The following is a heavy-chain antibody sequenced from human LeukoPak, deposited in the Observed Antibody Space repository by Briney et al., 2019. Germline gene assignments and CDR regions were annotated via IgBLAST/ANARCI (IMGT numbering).Heavy chain of an antibody. V-gene: IGHV1-69*05. CDR3: ARSNTQYYYDSSGYYGSDY. CDR1: GGTFSSYA. Sequence: LVKVSCKASGGTFSSYAISWVRQAPGQGLEWMGGIIPIFGTANYAQKFQGRVTITTDESTSTAYMELSSLRSEDTAVYYCARSNTQYYYDSSGYYGSDYWGQGTLVTVSS. CDR2: IIPIFGTA. D-gene: IGHD3-22*01. J-gene: IGHJ4*02.